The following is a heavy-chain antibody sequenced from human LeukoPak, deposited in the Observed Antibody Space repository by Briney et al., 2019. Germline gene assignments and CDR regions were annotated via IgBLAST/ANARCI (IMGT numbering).Heavy chain of an antibody. J-gene: IGHJ3*02. CDR2: ISSSSSTI. CDR3: AREEDRYYDSSGYWGAFDI. D-gene: IGHD3-22*01. V-gene: IGHV3-48*01. CDR1: GFTFSSYS. Sequence: PGRSLRLSCAASGFTFSSYSMNWVRQAPGKGLEWVSYISSSSSTIYYADSVKGRFTISRDNAKNSLYLQMNSLRAEDTAVYYCAREEDRYYDSSGYWGAFDIWGQGTMVTVSS.